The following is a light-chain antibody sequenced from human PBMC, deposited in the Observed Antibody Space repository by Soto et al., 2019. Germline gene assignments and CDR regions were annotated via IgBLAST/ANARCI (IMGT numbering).Light chain of an antibody. CDR1: QSVTGSY. Sequence: EIVLTQSPGTLSLSPGERATLSCRASQSVTGSYLAWYQQKPGQAPRLLIYGTSSRATGIPDRFSGSGSGTDFTLTISRLEPEDWAVYNCQHYGSPLTFGGGTKVEIK. V-gene: IGKV3-20*01. J-gene: IGKJ4*01. CDR3: QHYGSPLT. CDR2: GTS.